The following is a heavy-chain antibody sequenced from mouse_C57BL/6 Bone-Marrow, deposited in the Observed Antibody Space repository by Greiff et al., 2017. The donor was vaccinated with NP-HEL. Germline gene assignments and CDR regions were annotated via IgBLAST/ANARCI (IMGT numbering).Heavy chain of an antibody. CDR1: GYTFTSYG. CDR2: IYPRSGNT. Sequence: QVQLQQSGAELARPGASVKLSCKASGYTFTSYGISWVKQRTGQGLEWIGEIYPRSGNTSYNEKFKGKATLTADKSSSTAYMELRSLTSEDSAVYFCARFRYDAMDYWGQGTSVTVSS. D-gene: IGHD1-1*01. V-gene: IGHV1-81*01. CDR3: ARFRYDAMDY. J-gene: IGHJ4*01.